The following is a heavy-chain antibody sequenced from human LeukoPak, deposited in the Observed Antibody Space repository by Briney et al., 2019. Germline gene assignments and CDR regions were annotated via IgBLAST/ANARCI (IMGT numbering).Heavy chain of an antibody. D-gene: IGHD3-10*01. CDR3: ARSYGSGSSNLDY. Sequence: GGSLRLSCAASGFTFSSYSMNWVRQAPGKGLEWVSYISSSSSTIYYADSVKGRFTISRDNAKNSLYLQMNSLRAEDTAVYYCARSYGSGSSNLDYWGQGTLVTVSS. CDR2: ISSSSSTI. V-gene: IGHV3-48*04. CDR1: GFTFSSYS. J-gene: IGHJ4*02.